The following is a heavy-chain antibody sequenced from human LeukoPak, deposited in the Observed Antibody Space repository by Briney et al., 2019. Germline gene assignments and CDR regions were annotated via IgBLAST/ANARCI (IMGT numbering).Heavy chain of an antibody. Sequence: GGSLILSCSASCCTCISYSRIGCRQTPGKGLQEFSAISYSGGSTYYADSVKGRFTISRDNSNNTLYLQMNSLRAADTAAFYCAKDRIAAATMGALHYWGQGTLVTVSS. CDR2: ISYSGGST. J-gene: IGHJ4*02. D-gene: IGHD6-13*01. CDR3: AKDRIAAATMGALHY. V-gene: IGHV3-23*01. CDR1: CCTCISYS.